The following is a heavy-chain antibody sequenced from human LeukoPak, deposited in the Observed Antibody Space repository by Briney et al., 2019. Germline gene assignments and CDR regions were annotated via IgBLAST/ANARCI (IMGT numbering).Heavy chain of an antibody. D-gene: IGHD6-13*01. J-gene: IGHJ6*02. CDR2: INHSGST. Sequence: SETLSLTCAVYGGSFSGYYWSWIRQPPGKGLEWIGEINHSGSTNYNPSLESRVTISVDTSKNQFSLKLSSVTAADTAVYYCARDYIAAAGTVGNYGMDVWGQGTTVTVSS. CDR3: ARDYIAAAGTVGNYGMDV. CDR1: GGSFSGYY. V-gene: IGHV4-34*01.